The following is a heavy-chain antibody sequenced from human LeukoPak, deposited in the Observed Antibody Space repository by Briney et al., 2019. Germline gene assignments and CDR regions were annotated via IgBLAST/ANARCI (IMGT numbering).Heavy chain of an antibody. CDR3: AIRATDAFDI. CDR1: GYTLTSYY. J-gene: IGHJ3*02. Sequence: ASVKVSCKASGYTLTSYYLHWVRQAPGKGLERMGGFDPEDGETIYAQKFQGRVTMTEDTSTDTAYMELSSLRSEDTAVYYCAIRATDAFDIWGQGTMVTVSS. V-gene: IGHV1-24*01. CDR2: FDPEDGET.